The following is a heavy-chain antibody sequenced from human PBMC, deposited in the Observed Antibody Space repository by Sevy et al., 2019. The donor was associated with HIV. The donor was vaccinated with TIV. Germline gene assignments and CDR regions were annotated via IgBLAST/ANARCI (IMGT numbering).Heavy chain of an antibody. CDR2: IYYSGST. CDR1: GVSISSFY. Sequence: SETLSLTCTVSGVSISSFYWSWIRQPPGKGLERIGNIYYSGSTNYNPSLKSRVTISVDTSKNQFSLKLSSVTAADTAVYYCARRYFYDSRGSTVFDYWCQGTLVTVSS. D-gene: IGHD3-22*01. J-gene: IGHJ4*02. V-gene: IGHV4-59*13. CDR3: ARRYFYDSRGSTVFDY.